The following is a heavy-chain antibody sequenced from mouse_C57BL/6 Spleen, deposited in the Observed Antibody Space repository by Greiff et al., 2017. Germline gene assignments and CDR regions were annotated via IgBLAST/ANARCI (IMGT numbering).Heavy chain of an antibody. CDR1: GYTFTSYW. CDR2: INPSSGYT. D-gene: IGHD4-1*01. V-gene: IGHV1-7*01. CDR3: ARPVTGTWDYYAMDY. Sequence: VQLQQSGAELAKPGASVKLSCKASGYTFTSYWMHWVKQRPGQGLEWIGYINPSSGYTKYNQKFKDKATLTADKSSSAAYMQLSSLTYDDSAVYYCARPVTGTWDYYAMDYWGQGTSVSVSS. J-gene: IGHJ4*01.